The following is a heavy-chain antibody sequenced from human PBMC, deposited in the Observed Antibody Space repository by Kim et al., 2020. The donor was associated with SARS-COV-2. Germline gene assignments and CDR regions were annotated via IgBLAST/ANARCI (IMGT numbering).Heavy chain of an antibody. V-gene: IGHV1-69*13. D-gene: IGHD3-9*01. CDR3: ARVRGDDILTGKGYYYGMDV. CDR1: GCTFSSYA. J-gene: IGHJ6*02. Sequence: SVKVSCKASGCTFSSYAISWVRQAPGQGLEWMGGIIPIFGTANYAQKFQGRVTITADESTSTAYMELSSLRSEDTAVYYCARVRGDDILTGKGYYYGMDVWGQGTTVTVSS. CDR2: IIPIFGTA.